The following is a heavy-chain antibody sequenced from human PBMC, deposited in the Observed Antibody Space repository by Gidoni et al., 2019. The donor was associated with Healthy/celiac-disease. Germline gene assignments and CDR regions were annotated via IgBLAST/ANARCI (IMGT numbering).Heavy chain of an antibody. CDR2: IYHSGST. J-gene: IGHJ4*02. CDR3: ARAELLGYCSGGSCYYFDY. D-gene: IGHD2-15*01. V-gene: IGHV4-4*02. CDR1: GGSISSSNW. Sequence: QVQLQESGPGLVKPSGTLSLTCAVSGGSISSSNWWSWVRQPPGKGLEWIGEIYHSGSTNYNPSLKSRVTISIDKSKTQFSLRLSSVTAADTAVYYCARAELLGYCSGGSCYYFDYWGQGTLVTVSS.